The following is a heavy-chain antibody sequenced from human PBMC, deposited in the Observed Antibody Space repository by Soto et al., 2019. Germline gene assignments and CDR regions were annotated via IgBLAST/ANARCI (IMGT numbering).Heavy chain of an antibody. CDR2: ISYDGSNK. D-gene: IGHD3-22*01. J-gene: IGHJ3*02. Sequence: HPGGSLRLSCAASGFTFSSYGMHWVRQAPGKWLEWVAVISYDGSNKYYADSVKGRFTISRDNSKNTLYLQMNSLRAEDTAVYYCAKLPNADSSGYFDAFDIWGQGXMVTV. CDR3: AKLPNADSSGYFDAFDI. CDR1: GFTFSSYG. V-gene: IGHV3-30*18.